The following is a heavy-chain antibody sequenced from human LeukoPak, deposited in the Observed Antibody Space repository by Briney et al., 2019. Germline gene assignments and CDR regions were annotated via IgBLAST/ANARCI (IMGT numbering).Heavy chain of an antibody. J-gene: IGHJ4*02. CDR2: IIPILGIA. CDR1: GGTFSSYA. Sequence: GASVKVSCKASGGTFSSYAISWVRQAPGQGLEWMGRIIPILGIANYAQKFQGRVTITADKSTSTAYMELSSLRPEDTAVYYCAEAKPPEGIVVVQNWGQGTLVTVSS. CDR3: AEAKPPEGIVVVQN. D-gene: IGHD3-22*01. V-gene: IGHV1-69*04.